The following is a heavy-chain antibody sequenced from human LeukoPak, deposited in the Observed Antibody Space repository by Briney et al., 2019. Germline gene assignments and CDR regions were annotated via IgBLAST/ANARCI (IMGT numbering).Heavy chain of an antibody. V-gene: IGHV4-59*01. CDR2: IYNSGST. CDR3: ARVLGGSDYGSWYFDY. Sequence: KPSETLSLTCTVSGCSISTYYWSWIRQPPGKGLEWIGYIYNSGSTSYNPSLKSRVTISVDTSKNQFSLKLSSVTAADTAVYYCARVLGGSDYGSWYFDYWGQGTLVTVSS. J-gene: IGHJ4*02. CDR1: GCSISTYY. D-gene: IGHD4-17*01.